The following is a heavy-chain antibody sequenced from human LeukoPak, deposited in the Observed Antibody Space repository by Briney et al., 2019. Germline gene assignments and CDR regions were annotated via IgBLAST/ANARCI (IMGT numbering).Heavy chain of an antibody. CDR2: INHSGST. J-gene: IGHJ4*02. CDR1: GGSFSGYY. CDR3: ARSVGRDIVATIFQPNTPQPLGY. Sequence: SETLSLTCAVYGGSFSGYYWSWIRQPPGRGLGWIGEINHSGSTNYNPSLKSRVTISVDTSKNQFSLKLSSVTAADTAVYYCARSVGRDIVATIFQPNTPQPLGYWGQGTLVTVSS. V-gene: IGHV4-34*01. D-gene: IGHD5-12*01.